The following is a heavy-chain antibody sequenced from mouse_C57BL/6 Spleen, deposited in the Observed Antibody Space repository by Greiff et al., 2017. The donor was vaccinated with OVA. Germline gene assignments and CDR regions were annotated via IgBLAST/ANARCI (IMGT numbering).Heavy chain of an antibody. J-gene: IGHJ4*01. Sequence: QVQLKESGPELVKPGASVKISCKASGYAFSSSWMNWVKQRPGKGLEWIGRIYPGDGDTNYNGKLKGKATLTADKSSSTAYMQLSSLTSEDSAVYFGARLGGSNYAGGAMDYWGQGTSVTVSS. CDR3: ARLGGSNYAGGAMDY. V-gene: IGHV1-82*01. CDR2: IYPGDGDT. D-gene: IGHD2-5*01. CDR1: GYAFSSSW.